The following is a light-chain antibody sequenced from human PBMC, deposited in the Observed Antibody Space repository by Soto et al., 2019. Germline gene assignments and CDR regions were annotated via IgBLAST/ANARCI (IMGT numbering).Light chain of an antibody. J-gene: IGLJ1*01. V-gene: IGLV1-44*01. CDR3: AAWDDSLNGYV. Sequence: SVLTPQPAASGTPGQRVTVSWSGSSSNIGSYTVNWYQQLPGTAPKLLIYSNNQRPSGVPDRFSGSKSGTSASLAISGLQSEDEADYYCAAWDDSLNGYVFGTGTMVTVL. CDR2: SNN. CDR1: SSNIGSYT.